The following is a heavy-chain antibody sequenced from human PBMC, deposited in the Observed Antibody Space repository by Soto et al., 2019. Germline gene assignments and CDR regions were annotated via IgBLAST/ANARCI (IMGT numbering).Heavy chain of an antibody. Sequence: QVQLVESGGGVVQPGRSLRLSCAASGFTFSSYGMHWVRQAPGKGLEWVAVIWYDGSNKYYADSVKGRFTISRDNSKNTLYLQMNSLRAEDTAVYYCARSKGDIVLVPAATNPWFDPWGQGTLVTVSS. V-gene: IGHV3-33*01. J-gene: IGHJ5*02. CDR3: ARSKGDIVLVPAATNPWFDP. CDR1: GFTFSSYG. CDR2: IWYDGSNK. D-gene: IGHD2-2*01.